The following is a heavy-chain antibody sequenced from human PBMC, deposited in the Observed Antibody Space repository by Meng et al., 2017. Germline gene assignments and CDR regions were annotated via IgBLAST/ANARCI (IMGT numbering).Heavy chain of an antibody. J-gene: IGHJ4*02. D-gene: IGHD3-10*01. CDR1: GGSISTSIYY. Sequence: SETLSLTCSVSGGSISTSIYYWGWVRQPPGKGLEWIGSFLYSGSTYYNPSLKSRVTISVDTSLNQFSLTLSSVTAAGTAVYYCARSYGSGSYLSPMVRMNYWGQGTLVTVSS. CDR3: ARSYGSGSYLSPMVRMNY. V-gene: IGHV4-39*07. CDR2: FLYSGST.